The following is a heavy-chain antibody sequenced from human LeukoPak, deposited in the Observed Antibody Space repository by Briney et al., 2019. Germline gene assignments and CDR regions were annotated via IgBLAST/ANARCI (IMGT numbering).Heavy chain of an antibody. Sequence: AETLSLTCNVSGGSIRGYDWSWIRQPAGKGLEWIGRFYARGITNYNPSLKRRVTTSVDTSKNQLSLKLTSVTAADTAVYYCAREPISNADAFDIWGQGTLVTVSS. CDR3: AREPISNADAFDI. CDR1: GGSIRGYD. D-gene: IGHD4-11*01. CDR2: FYARGIT. J-gene: IGHJ3*02. V-gene: IGHV4-4*07.